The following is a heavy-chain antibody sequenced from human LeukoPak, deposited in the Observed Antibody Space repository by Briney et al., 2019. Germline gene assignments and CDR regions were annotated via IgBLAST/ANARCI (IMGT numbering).Heavy chain of an antibody. CDR3: ARFSMVRGVIYYYYYMDV. J-gene: IGHJ6*03. Sequence: ASVKVSCKASGYTFTSYDINWVRQATGQGLEWMGWMNPNSSNTGYAQKFQGRVTMTRNTSISTAYMELSSLRSEDTAVYYCARFSMVRGVIYYYYYMDVWGKGTTVTVSS. D-gene: IGHD3-10*01. CDR1: GYTFTSYD. V-gene: IGHV1-8*01. CDR2: MNPNSSNT.